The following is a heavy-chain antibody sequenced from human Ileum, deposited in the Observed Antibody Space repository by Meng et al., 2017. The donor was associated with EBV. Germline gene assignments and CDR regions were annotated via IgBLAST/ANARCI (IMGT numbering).Heavy chain of an antibody. CDR3: ALRPRQLLRGWFDS. Sequence: QIHLKESLPTVVKPTRTLTLACTVSGFSLSTSGVGVGWIRQPPGKALEWLAMIYGQGDKHYSPSLTSRLTITKDTSKNQVVLTMTNMDSVDTATYYCALRPRQLLRGWFDSWGQGALVTVSS. D-gene: IGHD6-13*01. CDR1: GFSLSTSGVG. V-gene: IGHV2-5*01. J-gene: IGHJ5*01. CDR2: IYGQGDK.